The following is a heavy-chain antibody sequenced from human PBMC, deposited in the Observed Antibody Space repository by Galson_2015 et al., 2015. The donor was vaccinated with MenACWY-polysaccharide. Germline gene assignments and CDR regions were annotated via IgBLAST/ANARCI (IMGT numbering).Heavy chain of an antibody. CDR2: ISSSGSTI. V-gene: IGHV3-48*03. D-gene: IGHD6-19*01. Sequence: SLRLSCAASGFTFSSYEMNWVRQAPGKGLEWVSYISSSGSTIYYADSVKGRFTISRDNAKNSLYLQMNSLRAEDTAVYYCARGVWLVNLIDYWGQGTLVTVSS. J-gene: IGHJ4*02. CDR1: GFTFSSYE. CDR3: ARGVWLVNLIDY.